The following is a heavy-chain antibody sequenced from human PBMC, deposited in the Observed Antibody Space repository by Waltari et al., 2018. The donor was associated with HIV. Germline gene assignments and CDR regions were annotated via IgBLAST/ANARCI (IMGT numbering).Heavy chain of an antibody. J-gene: IGHJ4*02. Sequence: EVQLVESGGGLVQPGGSLRFSCAASGFTFSGYWMNWVRQAPGKGLEWVANIKQDGSEKYYVDSVKGRFTISRDNAKKSLYLQMNSLRAEDTAVYYCARDPYAAAGISDYWGQGTLVTVSS. CDR1: GFTFSGYW. D-gene: IGHD6-13*01. CDR2: IKQDGSEK. V-gene: IGHV3-7*01. CDR3: ARDPYAAAGISDY.